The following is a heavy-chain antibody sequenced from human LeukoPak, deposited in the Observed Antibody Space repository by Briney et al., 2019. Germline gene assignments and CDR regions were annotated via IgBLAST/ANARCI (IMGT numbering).Heavy chain of an antibody. CDR3: AMGIVGYCSSTSCYDAFDY. V-gene: IGHV1-69*05. CDR2: IIPIFGTA. Sequence: SVKVSCKASGGTFSSYAISWVRQAPGQGLEWMGGIIPIFGTANYAQKFQGRVTITTDESTSTAYMELSSLRSEDTAVYYCAMGIVGYCSSTSCYDAFDYWCQGTLVTVSS. J-gene: IGHJ4*02. D-gene: IGHD2-2*01. CDR1: GGTFSSYA.